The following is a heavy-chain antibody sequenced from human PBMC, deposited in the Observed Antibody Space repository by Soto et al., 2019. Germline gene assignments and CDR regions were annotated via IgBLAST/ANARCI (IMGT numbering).Heavy chain of an antibody. CDR2: MSYDGSNK. V-gene: IGHV3-30*03. Sequence: QVELAESGGGVVQPGRSLRLACATSGFVYKNYDIHWVRQDPGKGLAWLASMSYDGSNKYNADSVKGRFTISRDNSKNTLSLQINSLGAEDTAVYYCSRGIKGGLDAWGPGTLVTVSS. J-gene: IGHJ5*02. D-gene: IGHD2-21*01. CDR1: GFVYKNYD. CDR3: SRGIKGGLDA.